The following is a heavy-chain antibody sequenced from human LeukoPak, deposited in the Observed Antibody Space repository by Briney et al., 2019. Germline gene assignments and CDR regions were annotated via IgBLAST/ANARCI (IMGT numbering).Heavy chain of an antibody. CDR1: GGTFSSYA. J-gene: IGHJ6*02. V-gene: IGHV1-69*04. CDR2: IIPILGIA. Sequence: SVKVSCKASGGTFSSYAISWVRQAPGQGLEWMGRIIPILGIANYAQKFQGRVTITADKSTSTAYMELSSLRSEDTAVYYCARELVITESENAPYYYYGMDVWGQGTTVTVSS. CDR3: ARELVITESENAPYYYYGMDV. D-gene: IGHD3-22*01.